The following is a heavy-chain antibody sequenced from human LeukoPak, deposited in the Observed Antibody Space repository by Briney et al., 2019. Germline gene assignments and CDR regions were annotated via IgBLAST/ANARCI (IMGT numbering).Heavy chain of an antibody. CDR2: ISGSGGST. D-gene: IGHD1-26*01. CDR3: ARSPGILGTNYFDY. Sequence: GGTLRLSCAASGFTFSSYGMSWVRQAPGKGLEWVSAISGSGGSTYYADSVKGRFTISRDNSKNTLYLQMNSLRAEDTSVYYCARSPGILGTNYFDYWGQGTLVTVSS. J-gene: IGHJ4*02. V-gene: IGHV3-23*01. CDR1: GFTFSSYG.